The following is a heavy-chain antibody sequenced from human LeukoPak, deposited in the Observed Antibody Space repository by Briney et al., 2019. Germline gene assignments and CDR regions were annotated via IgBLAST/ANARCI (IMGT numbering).Heavy chain of an antibody. D-gene: IGHD6-19*01. Sequence: GGSLRLSXAASGFTFKDYGMSCVRQAPGKGLECVSGINWNGGSTGYADSVKGRFTISRDNAKNSLYLQMNSLRAEDTALYYCARNLVAVAGTLRFDPWGQGTLVTVSS. CDR2: INWNGGST. CDR3: ARNLVAVAGTLRFDP. J-gene: IGHJ5*02. CDR1: GFTFKDYG. V-gene: IGHV3-20*04.